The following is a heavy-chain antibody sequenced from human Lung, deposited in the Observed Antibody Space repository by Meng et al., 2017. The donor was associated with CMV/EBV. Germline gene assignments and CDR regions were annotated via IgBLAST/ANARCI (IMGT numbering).Heavy chain of an antibody. V-gene: IGHV1-46*01. CDR2: INPSGGST. D-gene: IGHD3-3*01. J-gene: IGHJ6*02. CDR1: GYTFTNNY. Sequence: ASXXVSXKASGYTFTNNYIHWVRQAPGQGLERMGTINPSGGSTRYTQKFQGRVTMTRDTSTATVYMEVSSLRSEDTAVYYCARDPYYDFCDGYYAAYYYFGLDDWGQGTTVTVSS. CDR3: ARDPYYDFCDGYYAAYYYFGLDD.